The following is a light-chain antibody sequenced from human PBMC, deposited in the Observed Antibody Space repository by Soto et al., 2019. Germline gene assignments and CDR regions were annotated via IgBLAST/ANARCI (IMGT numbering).Light chain of an antibody. CDR2: GAS. CDR1: QSVSSSY. J-gene: IGKJ4*01. Sequence: EIVLTQSPGTLSLSPGERATLSCRASQSVSSSYLAWYQQKPGQAPRLLIYGASSRATGIPDRFSGSGSVTDFNLTISRLEPEDFAVYYCQQYDSSPLTFGGGTKVEIK. V-gene: IGKV3-20*01. CDR3: QQYDSSPLT.